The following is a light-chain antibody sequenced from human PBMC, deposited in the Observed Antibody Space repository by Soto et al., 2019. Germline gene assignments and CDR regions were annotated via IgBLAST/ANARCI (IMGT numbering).Light chain of an antibody. V-gene: IGKV2D-29*01. CDR1: QSLLYRDGKTY. Sequence: DIVMTQTPLSLSVTPGQSATISCKSSQSLLYRDGKTYLYWYLQKPGQPPQLLIYEVSNRFSGVTHRFSGRGSGSDFTLKISRVEAEDVGVYYCLQSIQLPRTFGQGTKVEIK. CDR3: LQSIQLPRT. J-gene: IGKJ1*01. CDR2: EVS.